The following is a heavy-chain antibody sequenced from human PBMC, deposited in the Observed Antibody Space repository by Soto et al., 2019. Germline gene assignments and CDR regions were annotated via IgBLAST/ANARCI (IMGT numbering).Heavy chain of an antibody. V-gene: IGHV2-70*11. D-gene: IGHD3-10*01. CDR1: GFSLSTGAMS. J-gene: IGHJ4*02. Sequence: SAPTLVNPTQTLTLTCTFSGFSLSTGAMSVSWIRQPPGKALEWLARIDWENDKYYNTSLKTRLTISKDPSKNQVVLTMTNMDPVDSATYFCSRSFCGSGRCSHYWGSGIL. CDR2: IDWENDK. CDR3: SRSFCGSGRCSHY.